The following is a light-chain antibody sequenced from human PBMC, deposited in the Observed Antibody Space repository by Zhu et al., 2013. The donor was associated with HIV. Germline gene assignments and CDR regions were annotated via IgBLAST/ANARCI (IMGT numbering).Light chain of an antibody. CDR2: GAS. Sequence: EIVLTQSPGTLSLSPGERATLSCRASQTISSSYLAWYQQKPGQAPRLLIYGASTRATGIPARFSGSGSGTEFTLTISSLQSDDFATYYCQQYNSYPITFGQGTRLDSK. CDR1: QTISSSY. J-gene: IGKJ5*01. CDR3: QQYNSYPIT. V-gene: IGKV3-15*01.